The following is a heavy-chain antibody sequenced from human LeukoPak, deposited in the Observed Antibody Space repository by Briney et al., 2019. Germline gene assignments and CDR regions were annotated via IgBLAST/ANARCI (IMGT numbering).Heavy chain of an antibody. V-gene: IGHV3-30-3*01. CDR1: GFTFSSYA. D-gene: IGHD5-12*01. CDR3: ARLYSGYDFFDY. CDR2: ISYDGSNK. Sequence: GGSLRLSCAASGFTFSSYAMHWVRQAPGKGLEWLAVISYDGSNKYYADSVKGRFTISRDNSKNTLYLQMNSLRAEGTAVYYCARLYSGYDFFDYWGQGTLVTVSS. J-gene: IGHJ4*02.